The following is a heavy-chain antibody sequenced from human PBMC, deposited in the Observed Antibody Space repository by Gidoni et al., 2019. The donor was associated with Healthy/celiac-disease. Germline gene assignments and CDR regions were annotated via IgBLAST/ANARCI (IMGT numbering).Heavy chain of an antibody. Sequence: QVQLQESGPGLVKPSETLSLTCTVSGGSISGYYWSWIRQPPGKGLEWIGYIYYSGSTNYNPSRKSRVTISVDTSNNQFSLRLSSVTAADTAVYYCARGGYSYGSDAFDIWGQGTMVTVSS. J-gene: IGHJ3*02. CDR3: ARGGYSYGSDAFDI. CDR2: IYYSGST. D-gene: IGHD5-18*01. CDR1: GGSISGYY. V-gene: IGHV4-59*01.